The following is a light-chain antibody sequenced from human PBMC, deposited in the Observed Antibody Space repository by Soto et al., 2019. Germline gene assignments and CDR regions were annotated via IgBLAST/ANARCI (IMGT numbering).Light chain of an antibody. J-gene: IGKJ1*01. Sequence: SVLTQSPGTLSFSPCEIATLSWRSSQSVHSNYLAWYQQKPAQAPRLLMYGASSRATGIPDRFSGSGSGTDFTLTISRLEPEDFALYYCQQYGSSPETFGQGTKVDIK. V-gene: IGKV3-20*01. CDR2: GAS. CDR1: QSVHSNY. CDR3: QQYGSSPET.